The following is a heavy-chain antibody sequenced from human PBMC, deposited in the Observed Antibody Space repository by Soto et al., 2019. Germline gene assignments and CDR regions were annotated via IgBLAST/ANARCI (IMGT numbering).Heavy chain of an antibody. CDR3: ARGLTATGYGDYAL. CDR1: GDSISSYY. V-gene: IGHV4-59*12. Sequence: TSETLSLTCAVSGDSISSYYCMWIRQPPGKGLESIGDLYHGRSTNYNPSLKSRVTLSVDTSTNQFSLTLSSVTAADTAVYYCARGLTATGYGDYALWGQGTLVTVSS. J-gene: IGHJ4*02. CDR2: LYHGRST. D-gene: IGHD4-17*01.